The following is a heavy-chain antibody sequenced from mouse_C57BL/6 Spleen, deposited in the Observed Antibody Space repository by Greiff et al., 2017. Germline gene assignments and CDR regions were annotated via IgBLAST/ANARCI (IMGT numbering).Heavy chain of an antibody. D-gene: IGHD2-4*01. CDR3: ARGGSYDYDRGYYAMDY. CDR1: GFNIKNTY. CDR2: IDPANGNT. J-gene: IGHJ4*01. Sequence: VQLKQSVAELVRPGASVKLSCTASGFNIKNTYMHWVKQRPEQGLEWIGRIDPANGNTKYAPKFQGKATITADTSSNTAYLQLSSLTSEDTAIYYCARGGSYDYDRGYYAMDYWGQGTSVTVSS. V-gene: IGHV14-3*01.